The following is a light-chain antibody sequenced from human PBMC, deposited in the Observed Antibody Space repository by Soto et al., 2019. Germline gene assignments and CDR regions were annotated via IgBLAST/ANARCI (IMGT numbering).Light chain of an antibody. J-gene: IGKJ4*01. Sequence: EIVLTQSPGTLSLSPGERATLSCMASQSVSNNYLAWYQQKPGQAPRLLIYGASNRATGIPDRFSGSGSGTDFTLTISRLEPEDFAVYYCQPYGDSRLTVGGGTKVEIK. V-gene: IGKV3-20*01. CDR2: GAS. CDR1: QSVSNNY. CDR3: QPYGDSRLT.